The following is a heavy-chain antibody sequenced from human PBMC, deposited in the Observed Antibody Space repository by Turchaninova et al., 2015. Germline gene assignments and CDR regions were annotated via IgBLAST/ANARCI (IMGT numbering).Heavy chain of an antibody. J-gene: IGHJ2*01. Sequence: EVQLLESGGNLVQPGGSLRLSCAAFGFRFSNYAMRGVRQAPGKGLEWVSTISGSGGNTYYADSVKGRFTISRDDSKNTLYLQMNSLRAEDTAVYYCAKVAGDYSPWYFDLWGRGTLVTVSS. CDR1: GFRFSNYA. V-gene: IGHV3-23*01. CDR2: ISGSGGNT. CDR3: AKVAGDYSPWYFDL. D-gene: IGHD4-17*01.